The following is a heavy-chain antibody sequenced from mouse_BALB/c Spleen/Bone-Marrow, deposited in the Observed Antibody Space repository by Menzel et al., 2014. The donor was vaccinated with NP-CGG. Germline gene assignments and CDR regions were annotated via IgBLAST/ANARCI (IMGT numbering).Heavy chain of an antibody. CDR1: GFTFSSFG. CDR2: ISNGSSTI. V-gene: IGHV5-17*02. CDR3: ARKGAMITHYYAMDY. Sequence: EVHLVESGGGLVQPGGSRKLSCAASGFTFSSFGMHWVRQAPEKGLEWVAYISNGSSTIYYADTVKGRFTISRDNPKNTLFLQMTSLRSEDTAMYYCARKGAMITHYYAMDYLGQGTSVTISS. J-gene: IGHJ4*01. D-gene: IGHD2-4*01.